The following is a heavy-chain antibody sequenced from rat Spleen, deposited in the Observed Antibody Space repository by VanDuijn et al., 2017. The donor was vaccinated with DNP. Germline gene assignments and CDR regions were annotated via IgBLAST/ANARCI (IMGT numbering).Heavy chain of an antibody. Sequence: EVQLVESGGGLVQPGRSPKLSCAASGFTFSDYDMAWVRQTPTKGLEWVASISPSGGTTYYRDSVKGRFTMSRDNANGTLYLQMSSLRSEDTATYYCARQGMYTTDWFAYWGQGTLVTVSS. V-gene: IGHV5-25*01. CDR1: GFTFSDYD. D-gene: IGHD1-6*01. CDR3: ARQGMYTTDWFAY. CDR2: ISPSGGTT. J-gene: IGHJ3*01.